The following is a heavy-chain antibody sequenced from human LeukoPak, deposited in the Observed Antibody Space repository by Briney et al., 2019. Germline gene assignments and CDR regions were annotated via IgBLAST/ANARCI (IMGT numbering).Heavy chain of an antibody. CDR2: IRWNSGSI. D-gene: IGHD4-17*01. CDR1: GFTFDDYA. V-gene: IGHV3-9*01. J-gene: IGHJ6*02. CDR3: AKDRGGYTVTTRPYYYYYGMDV. Sequence: PGRSLRLSCAASGFTFDDYAMHWVRQAPGKGLEWVSGIRWNSGSIGYADSVKGRFTISRDNAKNSLYLQMNSLRAEDTALYYCAKDRGGYTVTTRPYYYYYGMDVWGQGTTVTVSS.